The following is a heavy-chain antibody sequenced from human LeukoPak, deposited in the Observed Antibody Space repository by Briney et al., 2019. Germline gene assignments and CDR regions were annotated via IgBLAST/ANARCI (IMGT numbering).Heavy chain of an antibody. CDR1: GRPISSYY. V-gene: IGHV4-59*08. Sequence: SDTLSLTCTLSGRPISSYYWSWIRQPPGKGLEWIGYIYYSGSTNYNPSLESRVTISVDTSKNQFSLKLSSVTAADTAVYYCARGGEWASSSWYYFDYWGQGTLVTVSS. D-gene: IGHD6-13*01. CDR3: ARGGEWASSSWYYFDY. J-gene: IGHJ4*02. CDR2: IYYSGST.